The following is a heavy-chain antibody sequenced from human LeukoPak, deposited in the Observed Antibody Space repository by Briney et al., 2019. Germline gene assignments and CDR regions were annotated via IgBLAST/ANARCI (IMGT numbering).Heavy chain of an antibody. CDR3: ARVGYYDSSGYLCLDI. V-gene: IGHV4-30-2*01. Sequence: SEALSLTCAVSGGSISSGGYSWSWIRQPPGKGLEWIGYIYHSGSTYYNPSLKSRVTISVDRSKNQFSLKLSSVTAADTAVYYCARVGYYDSSGYLCLDIWGRGTLVTVSS. J-gene: IGHJ2*01. CDR1: GGSISSGGYS. CDR2: IYHSGST. D-gene: IGHD3-22*01.